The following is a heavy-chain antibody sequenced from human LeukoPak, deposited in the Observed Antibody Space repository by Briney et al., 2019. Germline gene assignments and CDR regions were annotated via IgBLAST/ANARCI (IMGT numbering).Heavy chain of an antibody. CDR3: ARDKTTVTTARYGMDV. CDR1: GFTFSSYG. CDR2: IWYDGSNK. J-gene: IGHJ6*02. Sequence: PGGSLRLSCAASGFTFSSYGMHWVRQAPGKGLEWVAVIWYDGSNKYYADSVKGRFTISRDNSKNTLYLQMNSLRAEDTAVYYCARDKTTVTTARYGMDVWGQGTTVTVSS. D-gene: IGHD4-17*01. V-gene: IGHV3-33*01.